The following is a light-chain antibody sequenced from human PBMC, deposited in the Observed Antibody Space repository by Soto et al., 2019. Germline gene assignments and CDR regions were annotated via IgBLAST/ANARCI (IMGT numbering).Light chain of an antibody. CDR1: QDISKY. CDR3: QHYDDLPRAL. V-gene: IGKV1-33*01. CDR2: DAS. Sequence: DIQMTQSPSSLSASVGDRVTITCQASQDISKYLNWYQQKPGKAPRLLIYDASNLETGVPSRFSGSGSGTDFTFTISSLQPEDIATYYCQHYDDLPRALFGGGSKVEIK. J-gene: IGKJ4*02.